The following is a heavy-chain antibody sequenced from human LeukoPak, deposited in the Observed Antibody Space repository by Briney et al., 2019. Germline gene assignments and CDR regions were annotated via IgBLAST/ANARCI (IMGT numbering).Heavy chain of an antibody. V-gene: IGHV3-73*01. CDR2: IRSKANSYAT. CDR3: TSYSYGSDGYYPRY. J-gene: IGHJ4*02. CDR1: GFIFSGSG. D-gene: IGHD3-22*01. Sequence: QPGGSLRLSCAASGFIFSGSGIHWVRQASGKGLEWIGRIRSKANSYATAYAASMKGRFIMSRDDSKNAAYLQMNSLKTEDTAVYYCTSYSYGSDGYYPRYWGQGTLVTVS.